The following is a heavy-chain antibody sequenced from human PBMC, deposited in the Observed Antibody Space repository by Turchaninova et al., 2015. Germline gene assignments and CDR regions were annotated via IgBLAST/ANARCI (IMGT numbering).Heavy chain of an antibody. CDR2: IYPGDSDT. J-gene: IGHJ4*02. Sequence: EVQLAQSGAAVKQPGEPLTISCKGSGYSFTSYCIGWVRQMPGKGLEWMWIIYPGDSDTRYSPAFQGQVTISVDKSISTAYLQWSSLKASDTAMYYCARQDGGGLYYFENWGQGTLVTVSS. CDR3: ARQDGGGLYYFEN. V-gene: IGHV5-51*01. D-gene: IGHD5-12*01. CDR1: GYSFTSYC.